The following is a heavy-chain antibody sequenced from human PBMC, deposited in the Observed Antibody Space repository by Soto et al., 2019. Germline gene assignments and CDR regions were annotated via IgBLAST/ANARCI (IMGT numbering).Heavy chain of an antibody. D-gene: IGHD3-16*02. CDR2: IWHDGSKE. CDR1: GFSFSGYG. J-gene: IGHJ4*02. Sequence: QVHLVESGGGVVQPGSSLRLSCAASGFSFSGYGFHWARQAPGKGLEWVAVIWHDGSKEYYADSVKGRFTVSRDSSKNTVYLQMNSLRAEDTAVYYCARDNDGNSRYSQFDYWGQGTLVTVSS. V-gene: IGHV3-33*01. CDR3: ARDNDGNSRYSQFDY.